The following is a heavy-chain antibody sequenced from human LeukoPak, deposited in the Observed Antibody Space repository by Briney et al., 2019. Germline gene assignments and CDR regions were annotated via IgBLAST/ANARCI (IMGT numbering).Heavy chain of an antibody. V-gene: IGHV4-34*01. J-gene: IGHJ4*02. Sequence: SETLSLTCAVYGGSFSGYYWSWIRQPPGKGLEWIGEINHSGSINYNPSLKSRVTISVDTSKNQFSLKLSSVTAADTAVYYCARGRTSSWRFPFDCWGQGTLVTVSS. D-gene: IGHD6-13*01. CDR2: INHSGSI. CDR1: GGSFSGYY. CDR3: ARGRTSSWRFPFDC.